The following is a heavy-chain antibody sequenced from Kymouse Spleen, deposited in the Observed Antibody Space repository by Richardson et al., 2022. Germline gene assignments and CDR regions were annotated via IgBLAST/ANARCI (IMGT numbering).Heavy chain of an antibody. J-gene: IGHJ4*02. CDR2: IYYSGST. V-gene: IGHV4-39*01. Sequence: QLQLQESGPGLVKPSETLSLTCTVSGGSISSSSYYWGWIRQPPGKGLEWIGSIYYSGSTYYNPSLKSRVTISVDTSKNQFSLKLSSVTAADTAVYYCARQSYYGSGSYPYWGQGTLVTVSS. CDR3: ARQSYYGSGSYPY. D-gene: IGHD3-10*01. CDR1: GGSISSSSYY.